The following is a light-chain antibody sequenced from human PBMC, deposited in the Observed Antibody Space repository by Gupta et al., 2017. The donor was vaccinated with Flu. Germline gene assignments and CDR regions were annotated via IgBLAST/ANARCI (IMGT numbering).Light chain of an antibody. Sequence: ETVLTQSPATLSLSPGERATLSCRASQSVSSYLAWYQQKPGQAPRLLIYDASNRATGIPARFSGSGSGTEFTLTISSREPEDFAVYYCQQRKNWPITFGQGTKMDIK. J-gene: IGKJ2*01. CDR2: DAS. CDR3: QQRKNWPIT. V-gene: IGKV3-11*01. CDR1: QSVSSY.